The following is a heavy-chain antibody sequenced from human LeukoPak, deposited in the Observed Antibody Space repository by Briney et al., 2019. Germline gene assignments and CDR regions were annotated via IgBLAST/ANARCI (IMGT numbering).Heavy chain of an antibody. D-gene: IGHD3-22*01. CDR1: GGSISSGGYS. V-gene: IGHV4-30-2*01. Sequence: SETLSLTCAVSGGSISSGGYSWSWIRQPPGKGLEWIGYIYHSGSTYYNPSLKSRVTISVDRSKNQFSLKLSSVTAADTAVYYCARGGGYYLFDYWGQGTLVTVSS. J-gene: IGHJ4*02. CDR2: IYHSGST. CDR3: ARGGGYYLFDY.